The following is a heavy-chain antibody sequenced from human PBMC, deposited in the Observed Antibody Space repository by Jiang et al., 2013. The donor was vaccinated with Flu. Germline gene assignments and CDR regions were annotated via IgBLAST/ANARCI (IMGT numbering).Heavy chain of an antibody. J-gene: IGHJ4*02. CDR3: ARSHGEQLGGAFDY. D-gene: IGHD6-6*01. Sequence: FNIYTMHWVARLQARARVVALMSYDRNIQYYADSVKGRFTISRDNAKNTLHLQMNSLRAEDTAVYYCARSHGEQLGGAFDYWGQGTLVTVSS. CDR2: MSYDRNIQ. V-gene: IGHV3-30*07. CDR1: FNIYT.